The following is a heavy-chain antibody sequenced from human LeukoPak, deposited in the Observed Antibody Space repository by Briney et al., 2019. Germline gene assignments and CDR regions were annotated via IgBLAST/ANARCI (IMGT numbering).Heavy chain of an antibody. J-gene: IGHJ6*03. CDR3: ARESYGVEMATIPPYYYYYYMDV. Sequence: SVKVSCKASGGTFSSYAISWVRQAPGQGLEWMGGIIPIFGTTNYAQKFQDRVTITADKSTSTAYMELSSLRSEDTAVYYCARESYGVEMATIPPYYYYYYMDVWGKGTTVTVSS. CDR2: IIPIFGTT. D-gene: IGHD5-24*01. CDR1: GGTFSSYA. V-gene: IGHV1-69*06.